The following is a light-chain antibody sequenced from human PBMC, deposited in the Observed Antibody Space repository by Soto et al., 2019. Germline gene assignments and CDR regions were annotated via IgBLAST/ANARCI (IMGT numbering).Light chain of an antibody. CDR2: GSS. CDR3: QQYGSSPPYT. J-gene: IGKJ2*01. V-gene: IGKV3-20*01. Sequence: EIVLTQSPGTLSLSPGERDTLSWRASQSVSGNFFAWYQQKPDQSPRLLIYGSSDRATGIPDRCSCSGSGTDFTLHITRVEPEDFVVYYCQQYGSSPPYTFGQGTKLEIK. CDR1: QSVSGNF.